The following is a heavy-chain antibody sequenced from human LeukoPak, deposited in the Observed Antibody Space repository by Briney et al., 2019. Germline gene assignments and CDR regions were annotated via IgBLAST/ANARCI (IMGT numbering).Heavy chain of an antibody. D-gene: IGHD1-1*01. CDR3: AREGTDAFDI. J-gene: IGHJ3*02. V-gene: IGHV3-30*02. CDR2: IGYNGRSK. CDR1: GFTFSNYG. Sequence: GGSLRLSCAASGFTFSNYGMHWVRQAPGKGLEWVAFIGYNGRSKYCGDSVKGRFTISRDNSKSTLYLQMNSLGGEDTAVYYCAREGTDAFDIWGQGTMVTVSS.